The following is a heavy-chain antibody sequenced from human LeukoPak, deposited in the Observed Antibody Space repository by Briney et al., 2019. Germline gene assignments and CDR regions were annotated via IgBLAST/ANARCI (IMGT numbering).Heavy chain of an antibody. CDR3: ARKPIVNSAWYYFDY. J-gene: IGHJ4*02. Sequence: KPSETLSLTCTVSGGSISGSSYYWAWIRQPPGKGLEWIGSIYYSGSTYYNPSLKSRVTISVDTSKNQFSLKLSSVTAADTAVYYCARKPIVNSAWYYFDYWGQGTLVTVSS. D-gene: IGHD3-22*01. CDR1: GGSISGSSYY. V-gene: IGHV4-39*07. CDR2: IYYSGST.